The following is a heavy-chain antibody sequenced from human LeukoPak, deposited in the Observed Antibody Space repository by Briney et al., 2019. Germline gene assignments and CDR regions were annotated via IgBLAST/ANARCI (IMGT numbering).Heavy chain of an antibody. V-gene: IGHV4-39*07. D-gene: IGHD3-9*01. Sequence: SETLSLTCTVSGGSISSSYSYWGWIRQPPGKGLEWIGNIYYSGNTYYSPSLTSRVTLSVDTSENQFSLKLSSVTAADTAVYYCARIGNDILTGYYMRNDAFDIWGQGTMVTVSS. CDR2: IYYSGNT. J-gene: IGHJ3*02. CDR1: GGSISSSYSY. CDR3: ARIGNDILTGYYMRNDAFDI.